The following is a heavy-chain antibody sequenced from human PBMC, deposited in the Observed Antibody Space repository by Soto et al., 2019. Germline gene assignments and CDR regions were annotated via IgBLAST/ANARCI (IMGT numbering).Heavy chain of an antibody. CDR1: GGSISFYY. D-gene: IGHD3-22*01. J-gene: IGHJ4*02. Sequence: PSETLSLTCTFSGGSISFYYWSWIRQPAGKGLEWIGRVYSSGNTNYNPSLKSRLTMSVDTSNNQFSLKLRSVTAADTAMYYCARDRRGGTRPHYYGSSGYYNPFDRWGQGTLVTVSS. CDR2: VYSSGNT. V-gene: IGHV4-4*07. CDR3: ARDRRGGTRPHYYGSSGYYNPFDR.